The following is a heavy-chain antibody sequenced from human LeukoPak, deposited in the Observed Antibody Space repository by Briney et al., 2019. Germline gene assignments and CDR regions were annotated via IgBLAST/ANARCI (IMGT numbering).Heavy chain of an antibody. Sequence: ASVKVSCKASGYTFTGYFMHWVRQAPGQGLEWMGWINPNSGGTNYAQKFQGRVTMTRDTSISTAYMELSRLRSDDTAVYYCALDRGITMVRGLTDYWGQGTLVTVSS. CDR1: GYTFTGYF. J-gene: IGHJ4*02. CDR2: INPNSGGT. D-gene: IGHD3-10*01. V-gene: IGHV1-2*02. CDR3: ALDRGITMVRGLTDY.